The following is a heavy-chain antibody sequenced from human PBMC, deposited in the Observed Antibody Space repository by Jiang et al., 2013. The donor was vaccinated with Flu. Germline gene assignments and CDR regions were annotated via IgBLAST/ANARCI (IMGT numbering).Heavy chain of an antibody. CDR2: IRNKLYRGTT. V-gene: IGHV3-49*03. CDR1: GFSFGDYA. D-gene: IGHD2-2*01. Sequence: VQLVESGGGLVQPGRSLRLSCTASGFSFGDYAVSWLRQAPGKGLEWVGFIRNKLYRGTTDYAASVKGRFTISRDDSKNIAYLQMSSLRTEDTAVYYCTRDLVRDIILIPATYFDFWAREPWSTVSS. CDR3: TRDLVRDIILIPATYFDF. J-gene: IGHJ4*02.